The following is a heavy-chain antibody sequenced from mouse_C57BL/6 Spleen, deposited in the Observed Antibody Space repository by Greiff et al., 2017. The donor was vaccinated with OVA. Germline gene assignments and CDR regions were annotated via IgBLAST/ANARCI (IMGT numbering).Heavy chain of an antibody. CDR2: IYPGDGDT. CDR1: GYAFSSSW. V-gene: IGHV1-82*01. D-gene: IGHD1-1*01. J-gene: IGHJ3*01. CDR3: ARQYYGSRGFAY. Sequence: VQLQQSGPELVKPGASVKISCKASGYAFSSSWMNWVKQRPGKGLEWIGRIYPGDGDTNYNGKFKGKATLTADKSSSTAYMQRSSLTSEDSAVYFCARQYYGSRGFAYWGQGTLVTVSA.